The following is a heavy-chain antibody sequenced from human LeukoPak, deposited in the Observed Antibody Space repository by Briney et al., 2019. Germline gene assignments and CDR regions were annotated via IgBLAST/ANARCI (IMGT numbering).Heavy chain of an antibody. CDR1: GFTFSSYD. V-gene: IGHV3-13*01. Sequence: PGGSLRLSCAASGFTFSSYDMHWVRQPTGKGLEWVSAIGIVGDTFYSGSVKGRFTISRESARNSLYLQMNSLRAEDTAVYYCAKDRSTVTTGTFDYWGQGTLVTVSS. J-gene: IGHJ4*02. CDR2: IGIVGDT. CDR3: AKDRSTVTTGTFDY. D-gene: IGHD4-17*01.